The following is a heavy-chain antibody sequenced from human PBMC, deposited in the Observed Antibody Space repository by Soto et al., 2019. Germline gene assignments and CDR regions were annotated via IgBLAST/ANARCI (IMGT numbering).Heavy chain of an antibody. D-gene: IGHD3-3*01. CDR2: IIPIFGTA. CDR3: ARAGKYYDFWTPDY. J-gene: IGHJ4*02. V-gene: IGHV1-69*13. CDR1: GGTFSSYA. Sequence: GASVKVSCKASGGTFSSYAISWVRQAPGQGLEWMGGIIPIFGTANYAQKFQGRVTITADESTSTAYMELSSLRSEDTAVYYCARAGKYYDFWTPDYWGQGTLVTVSS.